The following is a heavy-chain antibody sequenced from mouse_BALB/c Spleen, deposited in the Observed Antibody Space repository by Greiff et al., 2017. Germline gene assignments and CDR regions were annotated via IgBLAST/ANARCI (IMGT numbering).Heavy chain of an antibody. D-gene: IGHD2-4*01. J-gene: IGHJ3*01. V-gene: IGHV3-6*02. Sequence: EVHLVESGPGLVKPSQSLSLTCSVTGYSITSGYYWNWIRQFPGNKLEWMGYISYDGSNNYIPSLKNRISITRDTSKNQFFLKLNSVTTEDTATYYCARDLITTGFAYWGQGTLVTVSA. CDR2: ISYDGSN. CDR1: GYSITSGYY. CDR3: ARDLITTGFAY.